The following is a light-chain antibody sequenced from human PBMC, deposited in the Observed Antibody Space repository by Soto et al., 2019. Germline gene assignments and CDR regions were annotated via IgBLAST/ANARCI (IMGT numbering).Light chain of an antibody. CDR3: QQYNDWPRT. J-gene: IGKJ1*01. V-gene: IGKV3-15*01. CDR1: QSVSSN. Sequence: ERVITQSPATLSVSPRERATLSCQASQSVSSNLAWYQQKPGQAPRLLIYGASTRATGIPARFSGSGSGTEFTLTISSLQSEDFAVYYCQQYNDWPRTFGQGTKVDI. CDR2: GAS.